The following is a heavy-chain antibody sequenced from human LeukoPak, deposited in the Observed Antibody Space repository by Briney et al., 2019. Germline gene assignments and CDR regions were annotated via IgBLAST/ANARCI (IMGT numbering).Heavy chain of an antibody. CDR2: INPSGGGT. D-gene: IGHD2-8*01. V-gene: IGHV1-46*01. J-gene: IGHJ5*02. Sequence: GASVKVSCKTSVYTFTRYYLHWVRQAPGQGLEWMGIINPSGGGTSYAQKFQGRVTMTRDTSTSTVYMELISLTSEDTAVYYCARDTNGVSWFDHWGQGTLVTVSS. CDR3: ARDTNGVSWFDH. CDR1: VYTFTRYY.